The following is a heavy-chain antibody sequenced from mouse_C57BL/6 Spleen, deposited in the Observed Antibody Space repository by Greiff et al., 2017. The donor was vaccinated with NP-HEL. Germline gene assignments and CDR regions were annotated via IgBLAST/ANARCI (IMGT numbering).Heavy chain of an antibody. V-gene: IGHV1-69*01. CDR2: IDPSDSYT. Sequence: QVQLQQPGAELVMPGASVKLSCKASGYTFTSYWMHWVKQRPGQGLEWIGEIDPSDSYTNYNQKFKGKSTLTVDKSSSTAYMQLSSLTSEDSAVYYCARWAYGSSWFAYWGQGTLVTVSA. CDR1: GYTFTSYW. D-gene: IGHD1-1*01. CDR3: ARWAYGSSWFAY. J-gene: IGHJ3*01.